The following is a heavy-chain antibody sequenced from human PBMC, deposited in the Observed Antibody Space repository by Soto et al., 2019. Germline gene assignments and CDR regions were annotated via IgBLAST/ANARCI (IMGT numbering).Heavy chain of an antibody. V-gene: IGHV1-18*04. CDR3: ARVVPGAEAWFGP. Sequence: ASVKVSCKASGYTFSNYGIYWLRQAPGQPLEWLGWISLYSDGTNYAQKFQGRVSMNTDTSTTTAYMELRSLRSDDTAVYYCARVVPGAEAWFGPWGQGTLVTVSS. J-gene: IGHJ5*02. D-gene: IGHD2-2*01. CDR1: GYTFSNYG. CDR2: ISLYSDGT.